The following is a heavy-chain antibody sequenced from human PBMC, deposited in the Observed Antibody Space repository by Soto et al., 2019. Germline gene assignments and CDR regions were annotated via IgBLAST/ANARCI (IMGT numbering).Heavy chain of an antibody. V-gene: IGHV1-18*04. CDR1: GYTFTSYG. J-gene: IGHJ6*02. Sequence: QVQLVQSGAEVKKPGASVKVSCKASGYTFTSYGISWVRQAPGQGLEWMGWISAYNGNTNYAQKLQGRVTMTTDTSTSTAYMELRSLRSDDTAVYYCARAGAATVTTQFFYYYYGMDVWGQGTTVTVSS. CDR3: ARAGAATVTTQFFYYYYGMDV. CDR2: ISAYNGNT. D-gene: IGHD4-4*01.